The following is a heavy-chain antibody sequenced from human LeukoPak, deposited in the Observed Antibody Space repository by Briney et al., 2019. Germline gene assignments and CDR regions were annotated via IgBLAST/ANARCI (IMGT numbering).Heavy chain of an antibody. CDR3: ARAGGRGHFDY. CDR2: ISSSSSYI. Sequence: PGGSLRLSCAASGFTFSTSSMNWVRQAPGKGLEWISSISSSSSYIYYADSVKGRFTISRDNAKNSLYLQTNSLRADDTAVYYCARAGGRGHFDYWGQGTLVPVSS. J-gene: IGHJ4*02. CDR1: GFTFSTSS. V-gene: IGHV3-21*01. D-gene: IGHD3-10*01.